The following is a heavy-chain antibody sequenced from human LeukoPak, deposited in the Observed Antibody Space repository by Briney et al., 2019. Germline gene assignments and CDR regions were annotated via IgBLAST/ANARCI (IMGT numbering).Heavy chain of an antibody. Sequence: GGSLRLSCTASGFTFGDYAMSWVRQAPGKGLEWVGFIRSKAYGGTTEYAASVKGRFTISRDDSKSIAYLQMNSLKTEDTAAYYCTSGVNNWNDVSDYWGQGTLVTVSS. CDR1: GFTFGDYA. D-gene: IGHD1-1*01. J-gene: IGHJ4*02. V-gene: IGHV3-49*04. CDR2: IRSKAYGGTT. CDR3: TSGVNNWNDVSDY.